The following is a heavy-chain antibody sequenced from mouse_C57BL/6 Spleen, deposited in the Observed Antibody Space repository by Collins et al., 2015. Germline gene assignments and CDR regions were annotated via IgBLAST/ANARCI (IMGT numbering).Heavy chain of an antibody. CDR3: ARTLDYYGSRDWYFDV. J-gene: IGHJ1*03. CDR2: IWTGGGT. V-gene: IGHV2-9-1*01. Sequence: GWLGVIWTGGGTNYNSALKSRLSISKDNSKSQVFLKMNSLQTDDTARYYCARTLDYYGSRDWYFDVWGTGTTVTVSS. D-gene: IGHD1-1*01.